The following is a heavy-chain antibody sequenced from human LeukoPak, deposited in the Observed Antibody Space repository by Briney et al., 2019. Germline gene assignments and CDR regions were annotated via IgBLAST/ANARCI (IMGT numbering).Heavy chain of an antibody. Sequence: SETLSLTCTVSGGSISSGSYYWSWIRQPAGKGLEWIGRIYTSGSTNYNPSLKSRVTMSVDASKNQFALKLSSVTAADTAVYYCARYLRASGTYNFDYWGQGTLVTVSS. CDR3: ARYLRASGTYNFDY. CDR2: IYTSGST. D-gene: IGHD5-24*01. V-gene: IGHV4-61*02. J-gene: IGHJ4*02. CDR1: GGSISSGSYY.